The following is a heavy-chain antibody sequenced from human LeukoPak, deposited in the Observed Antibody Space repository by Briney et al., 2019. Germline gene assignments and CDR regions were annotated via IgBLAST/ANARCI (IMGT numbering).Heavy chain of an antibody. Sequence: ASVKVSCKASGYIFTNFYLHWMRQAPGHGLEWIGWINPDNGATDSAQKFQGRVTMTRDTSINTIYMELSNLRSDDTAVYYCARVDLKQQLVPGDYWGQGTLVTVSS. D-gene: IGHD6-13*01. V-gene: IGHV1-2*02. J-gene: IGHJ4*02. CDR1: GYIFTNFY. CDR2: INPDNGAT. CDR3: ARVDLKQQLVPGDY.